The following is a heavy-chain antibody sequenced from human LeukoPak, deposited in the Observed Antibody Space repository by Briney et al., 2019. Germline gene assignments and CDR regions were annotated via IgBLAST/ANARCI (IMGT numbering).Heavy chain of an antibody. D-gene: IGHD6-13*01. CDR3: ARGKSIAAAGILLGMDV. J-gene: IGHJ6*03. CDR2: ISAYNGNT. CDR1: GYTFTSYG. Sequence: ASVKVSCKASGYTFTSYGISWVRQAPGQGLEWMGWISAYNGNTNYAQKLQGRVTMTTDTSTSTAYMELRSLRSDDKAVYYCARGKSIAAAGILLGMDVWGKGTTVTVSS. V-gene: IGHV1-18*01.